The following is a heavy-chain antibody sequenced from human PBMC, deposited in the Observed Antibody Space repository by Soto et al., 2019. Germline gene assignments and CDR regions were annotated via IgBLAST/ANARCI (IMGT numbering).Heavy chain of an antibody. V-gene: IGHV4-34*01. CDR1: GGSINSGGYY. CDR2: INHSGST. D-gene: IGHD3-22*01. CDR3: ARGRDYYDSSGTRIDY. J-gene: IGHJ4*02. Sequence: SETLSLTCTVSGGSINSGGYYWSWIRQPPGKGLEWIGEINHSGSTNYNPSLKSRVTISVDTSKNQFSLKLSSVTAADTAVYYCARGRDYYDSSGTRIDYWGQGTLVTVSS.